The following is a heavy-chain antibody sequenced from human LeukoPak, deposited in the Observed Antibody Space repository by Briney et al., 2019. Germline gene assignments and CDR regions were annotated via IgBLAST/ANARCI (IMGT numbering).Heavy chain of an antibody. D-gene: IGHD5-12*01. Sequence: GGSLRLSCAASGFTFSSYAMSWVRQAPGKGLEWVSAISGSGGSTYYADSVKGRFTISRDNSKNTLYLQMNSLRAEDTAVYYCAKVIGEWLLLPSFDYWGQGTLVTVSS. CDR3: AKVIGEWLLLPSFDY. CDR2: ISGSGGST. CDR1: GFTFSSYA. J-gene: IGHJ4*02. V-gene: IGHV3-23*01.